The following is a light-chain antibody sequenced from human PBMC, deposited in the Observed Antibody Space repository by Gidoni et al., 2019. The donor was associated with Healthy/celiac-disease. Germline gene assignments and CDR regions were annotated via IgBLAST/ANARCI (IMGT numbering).Light chain of an antibody. CDR2: EAS. J-gene: IGKJ1*01. Sequence: DIQITQSPSTLSASAGARVTITCRASPSIISWLPWYQQKPGKAPKPLIYEASSLESGVPSRCSGSGSGTEFTLTISSLQPVDFATYYCQQASTFGQGTKVEIK. CDR1: PSIISW. CDR3: QQAST. V-gene: IGKV1-5*01.